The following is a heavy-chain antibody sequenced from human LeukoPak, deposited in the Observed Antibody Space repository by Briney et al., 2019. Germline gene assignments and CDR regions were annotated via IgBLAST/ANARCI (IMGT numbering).Heavy chain of an antibody. Sequence: SETLSLTCAVYGGSFSGYYWSWIRQPPGKGLEWIGEINNSGSTNYNPSLKSRVTISVDTSKNQFSLKLSSVTAADTAVYYCARGRCTNGVCYRPAHYGMDVWGQGTTVTVSS. CDR1: GGSFSGYY. V-gene: IGHV4-34*01. CDR2: INNSGST. D-gene: IGHD2-8*01. CDR3: ARGRCTNGVCYRPAHYGMDV. J-gene: IGHJ6*02.